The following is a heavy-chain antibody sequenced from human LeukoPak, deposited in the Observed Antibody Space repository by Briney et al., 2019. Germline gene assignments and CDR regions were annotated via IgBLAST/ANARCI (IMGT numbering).Heavy chain of an antibody. V-gene: IGHV3-66*02. CDR3: VRVVDDFWSGYYTGDGWFDP. CDR1: GFTVSSNY. CDR2: IYSGGST. D-gene: IGHD3-3*01. Sequence: GGSLRLSCAASGFTVSSNYMSWVRQAPGKGLEWVSVIYSGGSTYYADSVKGRFTISRDNSKNTLYLQMNSLRAEDTAVYYCVRVVDDFWSGYYTGDGWFDPWGQGTLVTVSS. J-gene: IGHJ5*02.